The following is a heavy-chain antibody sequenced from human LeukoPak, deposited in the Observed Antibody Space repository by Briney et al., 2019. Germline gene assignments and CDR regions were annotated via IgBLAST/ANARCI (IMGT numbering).Heavy chain of an antibody. CDR2: IYYSGST. CDR3: ARNLLWSPGWFDP. D-gene: IGHD2-21*01. CDR1: GGSISSSSYY. J-gene: IGHJ5*02. V-gene: IGHV4-39*07. Sequence: PLETLSLTCTVSGGSISSSSYYWGWIRQPPGKGLEWIGSIYYSGSTYYNPSLKSRVTISVDTSKNQFSLKLSSVTAADTAVYYCARNLLWSPGWFDPWGQGTLVTVSS.